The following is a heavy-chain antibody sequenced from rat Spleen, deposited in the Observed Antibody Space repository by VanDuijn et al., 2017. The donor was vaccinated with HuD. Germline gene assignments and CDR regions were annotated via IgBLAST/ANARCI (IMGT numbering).Heavy chain of an antibody. J-gene: IGHJ2*01. D-gene: IGHD1-2*01. CDR2: ISYDGSGT. V-gene: IGHV5-7*01. CDR3: ATPTIAAVGYYFDY. Sequence: EVQLVESGGGLVQPGRSLKLSCAASGFTFSDYNMAWVRQAPKKGLEWVATISYDGSGTYYRDSVKGRFAISRDNAKSTLYLQMDSLRSDDTATFYCATPTIAAVGYYFDYWGQGVMVTVSS. CDR1: GFTFSDYN.